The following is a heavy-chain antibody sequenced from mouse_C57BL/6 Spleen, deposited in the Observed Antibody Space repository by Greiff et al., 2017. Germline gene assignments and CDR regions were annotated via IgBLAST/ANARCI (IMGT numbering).Heavy chain of an antibody. CDR2: IWRGGST. J-gene: IGHJ1*03. D-gene: IGHD1-1*01. CDR1: GFSLTSYG. V-gene: IGHV2-4*01. Sequence: QVQLQQSGPGLVQPSQSLSITCTVSGFSLTSYGVHWVRQPPGKGLEWLGVIWRGGSTDYNAAFISRLSISKDNSKSQVFFKMNSLQADDTAIYYCAKNGPLYYGSSYRYFDVWGTGTTVTVSS. CDR3: AKNGPLYYGSSYRYFDV.